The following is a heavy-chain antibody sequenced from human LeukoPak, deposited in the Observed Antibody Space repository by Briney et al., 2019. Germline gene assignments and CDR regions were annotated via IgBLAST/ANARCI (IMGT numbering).Heavy chain of an antibody. CDR1: GFTFSSYD. CDR3: AKSLVRWAFDY. CDR2: LTSDGGST. Sequence: GGSLRLSCAASGFTFSSYDMSWVRQAPGKGLEWVSSLTSDGGSTEYADSVKGRFTISRDNSKNTLYLQMNSLRAEDTALYFCAKSLVRWAFDYWGQGALVSVSS. J-gene: IGHJ4*02. D-gene: IGHD4-23*01. V-gene: IGHV3-23*01.